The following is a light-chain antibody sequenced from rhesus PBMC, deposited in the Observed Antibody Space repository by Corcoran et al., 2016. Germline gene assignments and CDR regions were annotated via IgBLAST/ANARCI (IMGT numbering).Light chain of an antibody. CDR2: KAS. CDR3: LQYSSNPTWT. V-gene: IGKV1-22*01. J-gene: IGKJ1*01. CDR1: QSISNW. Sequence: DIQMTQSPSSLSASVGDTVTITCRASQSISNWLDWYQQKPGKAPKLLIYKASSLQCGVPSMFSGSGSGTDFPLTISSLQPEDFATYYCLQYSSNPTWTFGQGTKVEIK.